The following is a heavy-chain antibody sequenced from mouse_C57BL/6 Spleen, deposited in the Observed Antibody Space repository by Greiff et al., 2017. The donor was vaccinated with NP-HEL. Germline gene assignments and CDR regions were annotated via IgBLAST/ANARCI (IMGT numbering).Heavy chain of an antibody. Sequence: QVQLQQSGAELVKPGASVKISCKASGYAFSSYWMNWVKQRPGKGLEWIGQIYPGDGDTNYNGKFKGKATLTADKSSSTAYMQLSSLTSEDSAVYFCARDYYGSYFDYWGQGTTLTVSS. CDR2: IYPGDGDT. V-gene: IGHV1-80*01. CDR3: ARDYYGSYFDY. J-gene: IGHJ2*01. D-gene: IGHD1-1*01. CDR1: GYAFSSYW.